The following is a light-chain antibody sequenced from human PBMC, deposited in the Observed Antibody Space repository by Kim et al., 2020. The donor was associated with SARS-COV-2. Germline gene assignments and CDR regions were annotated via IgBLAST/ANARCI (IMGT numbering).Light chain of an antibody. CDR1: QTISRS. Sequence: DIQMTQSPSSLSASVGDRVTITCRASQTISRSLNWYRQKPGKAPKLLIYTASSLQSGVPSRFSGSGSGTDFTLTINSLQPEDFATYYCQQSYSTPRTFGQGTKVEI. CDR3: QQSYSTPRT. V-gene: IGKV1-39*01. CDR2: TAS. J-gene: IGKJ2*01.